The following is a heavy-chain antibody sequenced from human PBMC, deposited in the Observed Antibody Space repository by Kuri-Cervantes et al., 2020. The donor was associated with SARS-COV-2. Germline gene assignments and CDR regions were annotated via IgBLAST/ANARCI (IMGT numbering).Heavy chain of an antibody. J-gene: IGHJ4*02. CDR2: ISWNSGSI. V-gene: IGHV3-9*01. D-gene: IGHD6-13*01. Sequence: SLKISCAASGFTFDDYAMHWVRQAPGKGLEWVSGISWNSGSIGYADSVKGRFTISRDNAKNSLYLQMNSLRAEDTALYYCAKDIIAAAGMTFDYWGQGTLVTVSS. CDR1: GFTFDDYA. CDR3: AKDIIAAAGMTFDY.